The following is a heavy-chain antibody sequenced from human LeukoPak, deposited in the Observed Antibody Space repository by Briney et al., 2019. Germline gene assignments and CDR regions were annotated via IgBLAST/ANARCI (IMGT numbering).Heavy chain of an antibody. CDR2: IPYSGTT. D-gene: IGHD1-26*01. V-gene: IGHV4-59*01. CDR3: ARDWESLSGSYYVFDI. Sequence: PSETLSLTCTVSGGSISSYYWSWIRQPPGKGLEWIGYIPYSGTTNYNPSLKSRLTISRDTSKNQFSLRLSSVTAADTAVYYCARDWESLSGSYYVFDIWGQGTMVTVSS. J-gene: IGHJ3*02. CDR1: GGSISSYY.